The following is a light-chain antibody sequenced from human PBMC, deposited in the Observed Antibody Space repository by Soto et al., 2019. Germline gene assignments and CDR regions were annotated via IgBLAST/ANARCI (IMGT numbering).Light chain of an antibody. CDR1: QSISSY. J-gene: IGKJ2*01. CDR3: QQSYSTPPYT. CDR2: AAS. V-gene: IGKV1-39*01. Sequence: DLQMTQSPSSLSASVGDRVTITCRASQSISSYLNWYQQKPGKAPKLLIYAASSLQSGVPSRFSGSGSGTDFTLTISSLQPEDFATYYCQQSYSTPPYTFVQGTKLEIK.